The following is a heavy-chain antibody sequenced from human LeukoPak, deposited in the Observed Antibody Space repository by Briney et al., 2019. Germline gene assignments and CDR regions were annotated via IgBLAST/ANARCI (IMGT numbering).Heavy chain of an antibody. V-gene: IGHV3-21*01. CDR3: ARVSVGATLRFDY. Sequence: GGSLRLSCAASGFTFSSYSMNWVRQAPGKGLEWVSSISSSSSYIYYADSVKGRFTISRDNAKNSLYLQMNSLRAEDTAVYYCARVSVGATLRFDYWGQGTLVTVSS. D-gene: IGHD1-26*01. CDR1: GFTFSSYS. J-gene: IGHJ4*02. CDR2: ISSSSSYI.